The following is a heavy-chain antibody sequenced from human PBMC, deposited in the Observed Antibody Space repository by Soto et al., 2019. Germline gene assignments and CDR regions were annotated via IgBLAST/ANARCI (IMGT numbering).Heavy chain of an antibody. D-gene: IGHD3-16*01. CDR2: ISGSGGST. CDR3: AKGWAPVGGYYFDY. V-gene: IGHV3-23*01. Sequence: GGSLRLSCAASGFTFSSYAMSWVRQAPGKGLEWVSAISGSGGSTYYADSVKGRFTISRDNSKNTLYLQMNSLRAEDTAVHYCAKGWAPVGGYYFDYWGQGTLVTVSS. CDR1: GFTFSSYA. J-gene: IGHJ4*02.